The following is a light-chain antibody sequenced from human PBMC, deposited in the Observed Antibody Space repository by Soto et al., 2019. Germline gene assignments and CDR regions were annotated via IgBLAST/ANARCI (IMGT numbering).Light chain of an antibody. V-gene: IGKV3-20*01. J-gene: IGKJ5*01. CDR3: QQFGNSPYT. Sequence: EVVLTQSPDTLSLSPGESATLSCRASHSVTHFLAWCHQKPGQAPRLLIHTTSNRPSGIPDRFRGSRSGTDFTLTITRLEPEDSGVYYCQQFGNSPYTFGQGTRLEIK. CDR1: HSVTHF. CDR2: TTS.